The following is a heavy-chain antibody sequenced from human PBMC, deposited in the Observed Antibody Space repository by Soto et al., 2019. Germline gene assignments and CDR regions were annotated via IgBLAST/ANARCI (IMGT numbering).Heavy chain of an antibody. CDR2: ISGTGRVT. Sequence: EEQPLESGGGLVQPGGSLKISCAVAGFTFSSYAMSWVRQAPGKGLEWVSGISGTGRVTNYAESVKGRFTISRDNPKNTLYLEMKSLRAEDTAVYYCAKDVHYDIVTGIEYFDHWGQGTLVTVSS. V-gene: IGHV3-23*01. CDR1: GFTFSSYA. D-gene: IGHD3-9*01. J-gene: IGHJ1*01. CDR3: AKDVHYDIVTGIEYFDH.